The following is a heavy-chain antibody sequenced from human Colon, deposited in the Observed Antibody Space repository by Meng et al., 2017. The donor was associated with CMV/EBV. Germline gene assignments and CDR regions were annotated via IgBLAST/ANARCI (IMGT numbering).Heavy chain of an antibody. V-gene: IGHV3-21*01. CDR2: ISSSSTYI. CDR1: GFSFKDYS. D-gene: IGHD1-26*01. Sequence: GESLKISCAASGFSFKDYSINWVRQAPGRGLEWVSSISSSSTYIYYADSVKGRFTISRDNAKNSLYLQLNSLRAEDTAVYCCVFSGSHDYYFDSWGQGTLVTVSS. CDR3: VFSGSHDYYFDS. J-gene: IGHJ4*02.